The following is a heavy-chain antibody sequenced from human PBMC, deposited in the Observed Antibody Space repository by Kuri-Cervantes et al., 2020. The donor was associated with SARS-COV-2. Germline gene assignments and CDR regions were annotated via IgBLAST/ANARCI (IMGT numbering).Heavy chain of an antibody. V-gene: IGHV1-69*06. CDR1: GGTFSSYA. D-gene: IGHD3-10*01. Sequence: SVKVSCKASGGTFSSYAISWVRQAPGQGLEWMGGIIPIFGTANYAQKFQGRVTITADKSTSTAYMELSSLRSADTAVYYCARGKGSGRYYKYYFDYWGHGTLVTVSS. J-gene: IGHJ4*01. CDR3: ARGKGSGRYYKYYFDY. CDR2: IIPIFGTA.